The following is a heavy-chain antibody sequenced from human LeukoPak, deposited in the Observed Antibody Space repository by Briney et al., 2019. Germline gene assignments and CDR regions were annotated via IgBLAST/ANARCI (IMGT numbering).Heavy chain of an antibody. D-gene: IGHD3-10*01. CDR3: ARDRNYFEALHRSY. V-gene: IGHV3-23*01. J-gene: IGHJ4*02. Sequence: GGSLRLSCAASGFTFSSAAMSWVRQAPGKGLEWVSTVSDTGSSTFHADSVKGRFTISRDNSKNMLYLQINSLRAEDTAVYYCARDRNYFEALHRSYWGQGTLVTVSS. CDR2: VSDTGSST. CDR1: GFTFSSAA.